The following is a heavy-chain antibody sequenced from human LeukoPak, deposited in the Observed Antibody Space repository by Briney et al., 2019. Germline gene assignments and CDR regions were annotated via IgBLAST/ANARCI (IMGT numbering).Heavy chain of an antibody. D-gene: IGHD3-10*01. V-gene: IGHV3-21*01. CDR1: GFTFSSYS. J-gene: IGHJ6*03. Sequence: GGSLRLSCAASGFTFSSYSMNWVRQAPGKGLEWVSSISSSSSYIYYADSVKGRFTISRDNAKNSLYLQMNSLRAEDTAVYYCARDFVGGSGRLTARPYYMDVWGKGTTVTVSS. CDR2: ISSSSSYI. CDR3: ARDFVGGSGRLTARPYYMDV.